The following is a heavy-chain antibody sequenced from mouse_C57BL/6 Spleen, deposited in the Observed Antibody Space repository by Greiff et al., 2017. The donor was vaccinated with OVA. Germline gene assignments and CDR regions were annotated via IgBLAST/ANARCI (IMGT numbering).Heavy chain of an antibody. CDR1: GYAFSSSW. Sequence: VKVVESGPELVKPGDSVKISCKASGYAFSSSWMNWVKQRPGKGLEWIGRIYPGDGDTNYNGKFKGKATLTADKSSSTAYMQLSSLTSEDSAVYFCARKGGLVLFDYWGQGTTLTVSS. CDR2: IYPGDGDT. V-gene: IGHV1-82*01. CDR3: ARKGGLVLFDY. J-gene: IGHJ2*01.